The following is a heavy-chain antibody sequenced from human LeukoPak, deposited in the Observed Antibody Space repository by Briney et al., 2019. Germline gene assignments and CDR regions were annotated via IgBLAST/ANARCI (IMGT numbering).Heavy chain of an antibody. CDR3: ARGEWELLVLPDFVY. D-gene: IGHD1-26*01. J-gene: IGHJ4*02. V-gene: IGHV3-20*04. Sequence: PGGSLRLSCAASGFTFYDYTMNWVHQAPGGGLEWVSGISGDGGSIYYADSVKGRFTISRDNAKNSLYLQMNRLRAEDTAVYYCARGEWELLVLPDFVYWGQGTLVTVSS. CDR2: ISGDGGSI. CDR1: GFTFYDYT.